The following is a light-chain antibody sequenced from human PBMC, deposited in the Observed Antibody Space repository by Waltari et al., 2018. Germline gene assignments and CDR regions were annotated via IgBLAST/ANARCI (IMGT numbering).Light chain of an antibody. CDR3: AAWDDSLTALM. Sequence: QSVLTQPPSASGTPGQRVTFSCSGSSSNLGNNDVHWYQQLPGTAPKPLIYGSLQRPAGVPGRFSGSKSGTSASLAISGLRSEDEADYYCAAWDDSLTALMFGGGTKVTVL. CDR2: GSL. CDR1: SSNLGNND. V-gene: IGLV1-47*01. J-gene: IGLJ3*02.